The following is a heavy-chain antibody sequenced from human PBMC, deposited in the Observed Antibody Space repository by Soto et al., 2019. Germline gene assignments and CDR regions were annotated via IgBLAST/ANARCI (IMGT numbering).Heavy chain of an antibody. V-gene: IGHV4-30-4*01. J-gene: IGHJ5*01. Sequence: SETLSLTCSVSGDSISNVDYFWAWIRQPPGQALEYIGYIYKSATTYYNPSFESRVAISLDTSKSQFSLNVTSVTAADTAVYFCARGRYCLTGRCFPNWFDSWGQGTLVTVSS. D-gene: IGHD2-15*01. CDR2: IYKSATT. CDR1: GDSISNVDYF. CDR3: ARGRYCLTGRCFPNWFDS.